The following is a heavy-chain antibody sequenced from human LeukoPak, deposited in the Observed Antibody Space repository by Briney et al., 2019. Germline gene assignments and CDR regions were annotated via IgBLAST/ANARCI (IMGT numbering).Heavy chain of an antibody. Sequence: SETLSLTCTVSGGSISSYYWSWIRQPAGKGLEWIGRIYTSGSTNYNPSLKSRVTMSVDTSKNQFSLKLSSVTAADTAVYYCARDLYSSGLRNWFDPWGQGTLVTVPS. D-gene: IGHD6-25*01. CDR2: IYTSGST. CDR3: ARDLYSSGLRNWFDP. V-gene: IGHV4-4*07. CDR1: GGSISSYY. J-gene: IGHJ5*02.